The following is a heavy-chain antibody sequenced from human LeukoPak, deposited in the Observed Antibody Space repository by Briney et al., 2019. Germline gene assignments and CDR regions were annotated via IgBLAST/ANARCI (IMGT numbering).Heavy chain of an antibody. CDR2: ISSSGSTI. Sequence: GGSLRLSCAASGFTFSDYYMSWIRQAPGKGLEWVSYISSSGSTIYYADSVKGRFTISRDNAKNSLYLQMDSLRAEDTAVYYCARDLRSVAGTSYFDYWGQGTLVTVSS. V-gene: IGHV3-11*04. D-gene: IGHD6-19*01. CDR1: GFTFSDYY. CDR3: ARDLRSVAGTSYFDY. J-gene: IGHJ4*02.